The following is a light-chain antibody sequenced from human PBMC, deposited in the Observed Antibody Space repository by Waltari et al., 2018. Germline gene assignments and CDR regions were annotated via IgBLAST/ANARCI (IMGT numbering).Light chain of an antibody. Sequence: QSALTQPPSASGSPGQSVPISCTGPSSDVGCYNYVSWYQRQPDKAPKLLIYEVTKRPSGVPDRFSGSKSGNPAFLTVSGLQAEDEGDYYCDSYAGTKTLLFGGGTKLTVL. V-gene: IGLV2-8*01. CDR1: SSDVGCYNY. CDR3: DSYAGTKTLL. J-gene: IGLJ2*01. CDR2: EVT.